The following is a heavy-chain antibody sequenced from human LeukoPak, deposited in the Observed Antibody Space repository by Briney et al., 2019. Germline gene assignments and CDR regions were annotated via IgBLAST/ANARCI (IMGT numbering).Heavy chain of an antibody. CDR3: ARQRDGGGMRVSSFQY. J-gene: IGHJ4*02. V-gene: IGHV4-61*02. D-gene: IGHD1-1*01. Sequence: AETLSLTCSVSGGSVSSGYYYWSWSRRPAGNALEWIRRIYSSVSPQYRPSLQSHPALNGRVPIAHDTSTNQFSLSLHSVTVAHTAMYYCARQRDGGGMRVSSFQYWGEGIPVTVS. CDR1: GGSVSSGYYY. CDR2: IYSSVSPQYRPSL.